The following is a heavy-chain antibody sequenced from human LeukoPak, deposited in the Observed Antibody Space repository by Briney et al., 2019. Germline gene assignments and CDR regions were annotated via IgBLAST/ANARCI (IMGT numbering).Heavy chain of an antibody. V-gene: IGHV1-69*04. D-gene: IGHD6-6*01. CDR2: IIPILGIA. J-gene: IGHJ4*02. CDR1: GGTFSSYA. CDR3: ATIYSSSSRADY. Sequence: ASVKVSCKASGGTFSSYAISWVRQAPGQGLEWMGRIIPILGIANYAQKFQGRVTITADKSTSTAYMELSSLRSEDTAVYYCATIYSSSSRADYWGQGTLVTVSS.